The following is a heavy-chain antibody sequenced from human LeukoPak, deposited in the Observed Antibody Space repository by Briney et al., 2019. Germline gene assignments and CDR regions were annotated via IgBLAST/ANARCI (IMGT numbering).Heavy chain of an antibody. CDR2: INWNGGST. D-gene: IGHD3-10*01. J-gene: IGHJ4*02. Sequence: GGSLRLSCAASGFTFDDYGMSWVRQAPGKGLEWVSGINWNGGSTGYADSVKGRFTISRDNAKNSLNLQMNSLRAEDTAMDYCARAGRYDKGRGDFDYWGQGTLVTVSS. V-gene: IGHV3-20*04. CDR1: GFTFDDYG. CDR3: ARAGRYDKGRGDFDY.